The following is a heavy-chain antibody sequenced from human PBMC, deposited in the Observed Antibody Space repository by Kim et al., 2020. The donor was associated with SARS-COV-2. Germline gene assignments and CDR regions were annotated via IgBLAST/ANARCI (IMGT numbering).Heavy chain of an antibody. CDR3: ARVLPTGGGFDY. J-gene: IGHJ4*02. CDR1: GFTFSSYA. D-gene: IGHD2-15*01. Sequence: GGSLRLSCAASGFTFSSYAMHWVRQAPGKGLEWVAVISYDGSNKYYADSVKGRFTISRDNSKNTLYLQMNSLRAEDTAVYYCARVLPTGGGFDYWGQGTLVTVSS. CDR2: ISYDGSNK. V-gene: IGHV3-30*04.